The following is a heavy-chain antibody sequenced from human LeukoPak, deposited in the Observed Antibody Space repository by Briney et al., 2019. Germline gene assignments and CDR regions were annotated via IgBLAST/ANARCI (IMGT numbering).Heavy chain of an antibody. Sequence: PSETLSLTCTVSGASISAYYWSWIRQPAGKGLEWIGRIFASGTTNYNPSLESRVTMSVDTSKNQFSLKLSLVTAADTAVYYCSTGGDTAKGGDSWGQGTMVTVSS. CDR2: IFASGTT. CDR1: GASISAYY. CDR3: STGGDTAKGGDS. V-gene: IGHV4-4*07. J-gene: IGHJ4*02. D-gene: IGHD5-18*01.